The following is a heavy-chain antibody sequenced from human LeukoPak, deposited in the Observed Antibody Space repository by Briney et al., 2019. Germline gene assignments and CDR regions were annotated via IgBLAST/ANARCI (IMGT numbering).Heavy chain of an antibody. J-gene: IGHJ6*02. CDR2: IYTSGST. Sequence: SETLSLTCTVSGGSISSYYWSWIRQPAGKGLEWIGRIYTSGSTNYNPSLKSRVTMSVDTSKNQFSLKLSSVTAVDTAVYYCARDKLYYGSGRYYYGMDVWGQGTTVTVSS. CDR3: ARDKLYYGSGRYYYGMDV. V-gene: IGHV4-4*07. CDR1: GGSISSYY. D-gene: IGHD3-10*01.